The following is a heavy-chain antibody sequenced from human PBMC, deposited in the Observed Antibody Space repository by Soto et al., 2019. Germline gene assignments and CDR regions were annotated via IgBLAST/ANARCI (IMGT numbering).Heavy chain of an antibody. V-gene: IGHV3-7*05. D-gene: IGHD2-2*01. CDR1: GFTFSSYW. CDR3: ARTMHCSSTSCPSRRYYYYGMDV. J-gene: IGHJ6*02. Sequence: PGGSLRLSCAASGFTFSSYWMSWVRQAPGKGLEWVANIKQDGSEKYYVDSVKGRFTISRDNAKNSLYLQMNSLRAEDTAVYYCARTMHCSSTSCPSRRYYYYGMDVWGQGTTVTVSS. CDR2: IKQDGSEK.